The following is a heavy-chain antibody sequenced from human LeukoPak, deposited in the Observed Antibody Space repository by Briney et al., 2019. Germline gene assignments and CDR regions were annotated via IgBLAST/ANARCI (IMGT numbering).Heavy chain of an antibody. CDR3: AREVYGDNYFDY. Sequence: GGSLRLSCAASGFTFSRNWMSWLRQAPGRGLEWVANIKQDGSDKYYVDSVKGRFTISRDNAKTSLFLQMNSLRVEDTAVYYCAREVYGDNYFDYWGRGTLVTV. D-gene: IGHD4-17*01. CDR2: IKQDGSDK. V-gene: IGHV3-7*05. CDR1: GFTFSRNW. J-gene: IGHJ4*02.